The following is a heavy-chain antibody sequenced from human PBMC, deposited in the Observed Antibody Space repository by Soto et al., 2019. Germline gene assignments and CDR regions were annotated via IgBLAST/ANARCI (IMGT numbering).Heavy chain of an antibody. CDR2: ISHGGSP. Sequence: QLKLQESGSGVVKPSQTLSLTCAVSGGSVSSGDFSWNWIMQPPGQGLEWIGYISHGGSPNYTPSLGGRVSISGDSSTNVFSLNFPSISPANTAMYLCARGHYYYAMEVWGQGTTVTVSS. J-gene: IGHJ6*02. CDR1: GGSVSSGDFS. V-gene: IGHV4-30-2*01. CDR3: ARGHYYYAMEV.